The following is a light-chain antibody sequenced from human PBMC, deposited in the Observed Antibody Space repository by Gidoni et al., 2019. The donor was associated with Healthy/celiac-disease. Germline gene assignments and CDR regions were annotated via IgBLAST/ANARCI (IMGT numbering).Light chain of an antibody. CDR3: QQYGSSPWT. CDR1: KSVSSSY. J-gene: IGKJ1*01. CDR2: GAS. Sequence: EIVLTQSPGTLSLSPGERATLSCRASKSVSSSYLAWYQKKPGQAPRLLLYGASSRATVIPVRFSGSGYGTDFTLTISRLEPEDFAVYYCQQYGSSPWTFGQGIKVEIK. V-gene: IGKV3-20*01.